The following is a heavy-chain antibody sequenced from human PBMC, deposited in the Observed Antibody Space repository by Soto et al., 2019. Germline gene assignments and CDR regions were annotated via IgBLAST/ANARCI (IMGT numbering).Heavy chain of an antibody. V-gene: IGHV4-59*08. CDR1: GGSISSYY. J-gene: IGHJ3*02. CDR2: IYYSGST. Sequence: SETLSLTCTVSGGSISSYYWSWIRQPPGKGLEWIGYIYYSGSTNYNPSLKSRVTISVDTSKNQFSLKLSSVTAADTAVYYCARHVYHDYCDYFPFDDAIDIWGQGTMVTVSS. CDR3: ARHVYHDYCDYFPFDDAIDI. D-gene: IGHD4-17*01.